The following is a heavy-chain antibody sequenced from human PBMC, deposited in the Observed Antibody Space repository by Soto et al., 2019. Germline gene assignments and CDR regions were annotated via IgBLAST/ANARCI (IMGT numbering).Heavy chain of an antibody. CDR3: TTDGSYYDGVFDY. CDR1: GFTFSNAW. Sequence: GGSLRLSCAASGFTFSNAWMNWVRQAPGKGLEWVGRIKSKTDGGTTDYAVPVKGRFTISRDDSKNTLYLQMNSLKTEDTAVYYCTTDGSYYDGVFDYWGQGTLVTVSS. D-gene: IGHD1-26*01. J-gene: IGHJ4*02. CDR2: IKSKTDGGTT. V-gene: IGHV3-15*07.